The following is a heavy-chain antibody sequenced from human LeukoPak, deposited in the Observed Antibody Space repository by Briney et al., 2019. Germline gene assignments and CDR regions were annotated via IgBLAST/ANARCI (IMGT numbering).Heavy chain of an antibody. D-gene: IGHD6-13*01. CDR3: ARVDRTQQLAGY. V-gene: IGHV4-39*01. Sequence: SETLSLTCTVSGGSISTSIYYWGWIRQPPGKGLEWIGTIYYSGTTYHNPSLKSRVTISVDTSKNQFSLKLSSVTAADTAVYYCARVDRTQQLAGYWGQGTLVTVSS. CDR2: IYYSGTT. J-gene: IGHJ4*02. CDR1: GGSISTSIYY.